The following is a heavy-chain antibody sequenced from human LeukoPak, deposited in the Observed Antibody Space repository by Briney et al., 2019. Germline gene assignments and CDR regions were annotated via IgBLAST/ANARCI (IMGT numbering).Heavy chain of an antibody. Sequence: SETLSLTCSVSGGSISSYYWSWIRQPPGKGLEWIGYIDYSGSTNYNPSLKSRIIISVDTSKSQFSLKLTSVTAADTAVYYCARLIYCSGGNCNLGYFDYWGQGTLVTVSS. D-gene: IGHD2-15*01. V-gene: IGHV4-59*08. CDR1: GGSISSYY. CDR3: ARLIYCSGGNCNLGYFDY. J-gene: IGHJ4*02. CDR2: IDYSGST.